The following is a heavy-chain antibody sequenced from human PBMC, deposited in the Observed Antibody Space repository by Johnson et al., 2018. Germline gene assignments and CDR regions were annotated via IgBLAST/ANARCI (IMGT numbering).Heavy chain of an antibody. D-gene: IGHD3-22*01. J-gene: IGHJ1*01. V-gene: IGHV3-74*01. CDR2: INSDGSST. CDR1: GFTFSSYW. CDR3: ARALYYYDSSGYKD. Sequence: VQLQESGGGLVQXGGSLRLSCAASGFTFSSYWMHWVRQAPGKGLVWVSRINSDGSSTSYAAPVKGRFTISRDKAKNTLYLQMNSLRAEDTAVYYCARALYYYDSSGYKDWGQGTLVTVSS.